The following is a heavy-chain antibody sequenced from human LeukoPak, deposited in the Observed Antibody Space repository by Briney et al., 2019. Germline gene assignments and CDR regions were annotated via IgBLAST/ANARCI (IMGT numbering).Heavy chain of an antibody. D-gene: IGHD6-13*01. V-gene: IGHV3-7*05. CDR2: IKQDGSER. CDR3: LRETRSAAGSF. Sequence: PGGSLRLSCAASGFSFSSYTMNWVRQAPGKGLEWVAAIKQDGSERCHVGSVKGRFTISRDNAKNSLNLEMNSLRAEDTAVYYCLRETRSAAGSFWGQGTQVTVSS. CDR1: GFSFSSYT. J-gene: IGHJ4*02.